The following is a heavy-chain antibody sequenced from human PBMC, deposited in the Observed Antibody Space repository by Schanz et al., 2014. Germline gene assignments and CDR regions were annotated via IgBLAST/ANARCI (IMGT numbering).Heavy chain of an antibody. CDR3: ARAQWVIRLYYGVDV. Sequence: QVQLVESGGGVVRPGGSLRLSCAGSGFTFSNYAIHWVRQAPGKGLEWVGVISSDGNQQYYVDSVRGRFTMSRDNSMNTVYLQMNSLRSDDAAVYYCARAQWVIRLYYGVDVWGQGTTVTVSS. V-gene: IGHV3-30*14. D-gene: IGHD3-22*01. J-gene: IGHJ6*02. CDR2: ISSDGNQQ. CDR1: GFTFSNYA.